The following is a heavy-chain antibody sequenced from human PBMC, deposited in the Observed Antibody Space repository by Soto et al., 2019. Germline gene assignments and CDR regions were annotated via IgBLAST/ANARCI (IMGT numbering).Heavy chain of an antibody. CDR1: GYTFPGNY. D-gene: IGHD2-2*01. V-gene: IGHV1-2*02. Sequence: ASVEGSCKASGYTFPGNYMHWVRQAPGQGLEWMALINPTSGGTNYAQKFQGRVTMTWDTSISTAYMELSRLRSDDTAIYYCARGYCSSSGCSHYFDYWGQGTLVTVSS. CDR3: ARGYCSSSGCSHYFDY. CDR2: INPTSGGT. J-gene: IGHJ4*02.